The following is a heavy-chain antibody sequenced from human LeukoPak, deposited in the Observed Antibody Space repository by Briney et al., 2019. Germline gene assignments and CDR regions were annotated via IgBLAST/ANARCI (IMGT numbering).Heavy chain of an antibody. D-gene: IGHD3-22*01. CDR3: ARPRGYYYDSSGGFDY. J-gene: IGHJ4*02. V-gene: IGHV3-23*01. Sequence: GGSLRLSCTASGFTFSTLAMSWDRQAPGKGLEWVSSISSRGDDTSYADSVKGRFTISRDNSKNTLYLQMNSLRAEDTAVYYSARPRGYYYDSSGGFDYWGQGTLVTVSS. CDR2: ISSRGDDT. CDR1: GFTFSTLA.